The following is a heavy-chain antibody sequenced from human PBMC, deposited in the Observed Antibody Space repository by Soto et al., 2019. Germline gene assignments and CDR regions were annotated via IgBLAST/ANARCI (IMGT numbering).Heavy chain of an antibody. CDR3: SDAFDI. CDR2: ISYDGSNK. Sequence: PGGSLRLSCAASGFTFSSYAMHWVRQAPGKGLEWVAVISYDGSNKYYADSVKGRFTISRDNSKNTLYLQMNSLRAEDTAVYYCSDAFDIWGQGTMVTVSS. V-gene: IGHV3-30-3*01. CDR1: GFTFSSYA. J-gene: IGHJ3*02.